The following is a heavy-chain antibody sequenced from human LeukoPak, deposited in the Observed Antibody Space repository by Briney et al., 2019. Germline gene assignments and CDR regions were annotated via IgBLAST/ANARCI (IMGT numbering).Heavy chain of an antibody. J-gene: IGHJ4*02. CDR2: ISSSGSTI. D-gene: IGHD6-19*01. V-gene: IGHV3-48*03. Sequence: GGSLRLSCAASGFTFSSYEMNWVRQAPGKGLEWVSYISSSGSTIYYADSVKGRFTISRDNAKNSLYLQMNSLRAEDTAVYYCARDGWRYSSGWDSFDYWGQGTLVTVSS. CDR3: ARDGWRYSSGWDSFDY. CDR1: GFTFSSYE.